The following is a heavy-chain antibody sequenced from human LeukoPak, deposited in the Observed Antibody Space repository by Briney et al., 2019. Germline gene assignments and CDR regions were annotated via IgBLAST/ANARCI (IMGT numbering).Heavy chain of an antibody. Sequence: GGSLRLSCAASGFTFSSYAMHWVRKAPGKGLEWVAVISYDGSNKYYADSVKGRFTISRDNSKNTLYLQMNSLRAEDTAVYYCARGVGARSYFDYWGQGTLVTVSS. D-gene: IGHD1-26*01. CDR1: GFTFSSYA. V-gene: IGHV3-30-3*01. J-gene: IGHJ4*02. CDR3: ARGVGARSYFDY. CDR2: ISYDGSNK.